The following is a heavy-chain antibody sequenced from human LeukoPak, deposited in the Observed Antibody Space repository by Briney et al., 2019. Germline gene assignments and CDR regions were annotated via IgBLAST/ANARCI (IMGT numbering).Heavy chain of an antibody. D-gene: IGHD3-3*01. CDR3: AREGGFYRPLDY. Sequence: SETLSLTCAVSGGSVTSTNWWTWVRQPPGKGLEWIGEVHLDGRTNYNPSLTGRLTMSVDLYENHISLKLTPGTAADTAVYYCAREGGFYRPLDYSGQGTLVTVSS. J-gene: IGHJ4*02. V-gene: IGHV4-4*02. CDR2: VHLDGRT. CDR1: GGSVTSTNW.